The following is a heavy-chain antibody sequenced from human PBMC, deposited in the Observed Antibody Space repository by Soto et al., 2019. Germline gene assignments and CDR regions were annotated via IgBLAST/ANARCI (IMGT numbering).Heavy chain of an antibody. V-gene: IGHV3-23*01. CDR2: ISSSGGST. D-gene: IGHD6-13*01. CDR3: AKGSGSSWYST. CDR1: GFTFSSYG. Sequence: GGSLRLSCAASGFTFSSYGMSWVRQAPGEGLEWVLAISSSGGSTYYAGSVKGRFTFSRDNSKNTLYLQMNSLRAEDTAVYYCAKGSGSSWYSTWGQGTLVTVSS. J-gene: IGHJ4*02.